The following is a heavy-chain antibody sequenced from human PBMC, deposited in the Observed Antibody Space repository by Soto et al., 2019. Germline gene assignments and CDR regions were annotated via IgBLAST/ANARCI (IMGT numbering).Heavy chain of an antibody. CDR1: GVSISSGGYS. CDR3: AREDSGAFLDF. CDR2: IYSGTT. D-gene: IGHD2-15*01. J-gene: IGHJ4*02. Sequence: SETLSLTCAVSGVSISSGGYSWSWIRQPPGKGMEWIGYIYSGTTHYNPSLKSRVTISMDRSKNQVSLSLKSVTAADTAVYYCAREDSGAFLDFWGQGNLVTVSS. V-gene: IGHV4-30-2*01.